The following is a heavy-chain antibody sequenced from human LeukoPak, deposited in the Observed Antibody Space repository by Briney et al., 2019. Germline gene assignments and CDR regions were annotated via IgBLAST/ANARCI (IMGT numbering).Heavy chain of an antibody. D-gene: IGHD4-11*01. Sequence: SVKVSCKTSGYTFTSYGLNWVRQAPGQGLEWMGGIIPIFGTANYAQKFQGRVTITADESTSTAYMELSSLRSEDTAVYYCARGRGMTTVKPIDAFDIWGQGTMVTVSS. CDR1: GYTFTSYG. J-gene: IGHJ3*02. V-gene: IGHV1-69*13. CDR2: IIPIFGTA. CDR3: ARGRGMTTVKPIDAFDI.